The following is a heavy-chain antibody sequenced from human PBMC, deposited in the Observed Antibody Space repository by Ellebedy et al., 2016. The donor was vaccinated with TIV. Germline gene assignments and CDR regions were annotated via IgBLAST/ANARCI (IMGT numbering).Heavy chain of an antibody. V-gene: IGHV1-3*01. CDR1: GYTFTSYA. D-gene: IGHD2-15*01. CDR2: INAGNGNT. CDR3: AREVAVGWFDP. Sequence: ASVKVSXXASGYTFTSYAMHWVRQAPGQRLEWMGWINAGNGNTKYSQRFQGRVTFTRDTSASTAYMELSSLRSEDTSVYYCAREVAVGWFDPWGQGTLVTVSS. J-gene: IGHJ5*02.